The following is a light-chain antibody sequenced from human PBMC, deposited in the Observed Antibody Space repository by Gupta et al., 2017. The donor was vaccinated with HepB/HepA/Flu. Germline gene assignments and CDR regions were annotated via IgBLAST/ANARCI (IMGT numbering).Light chain of an antibody. CDR3: VAWDNSRSAYV. Sequence: VLTQPPSASGTPGQRVIISCSGSTSDSGNDNAYWSQQLPGTAPKLLIYNDNKRPSVVPERFSGSKSGTTASVAIIWLRAEDEADYYCVAWDNSRSAYVFGVGTKAAVL. J-gene: IGLJ1*01. CDR2: NDN. V-gene: IGLV1-47*02. CDR1: TSDSGNDN.